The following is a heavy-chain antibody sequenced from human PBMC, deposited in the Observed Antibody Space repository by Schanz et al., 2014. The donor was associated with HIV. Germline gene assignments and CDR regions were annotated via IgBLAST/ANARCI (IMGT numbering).Heavy chain of an antibody. CDR1: GYTFTGYF. CDR3: ARSETIAARPVWYFDL. Sequence: QVQLVQSGAEMKKPGASVKVSCKTSGYTFTGYFMHWVRQAPGQGLEWMGIINPSGGSTSYAQKFQGRVTMTRDTSTSTVYMQLSSLRSEDTAVYYCARSETIAARPVWYFDLWGRGTLVTVSS. CDR2: INPSGGST. D-gene: IGHD6-6*01. V-gene: IGHV1-46*01. J-gene: IGHJ2*01.